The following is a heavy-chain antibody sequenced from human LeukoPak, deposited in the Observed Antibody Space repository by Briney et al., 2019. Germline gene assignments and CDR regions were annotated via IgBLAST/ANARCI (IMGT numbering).Heavy chain of an antibody. CDR1: GFTFSSYS. Sequence: GGSLRLSCAAPGFTFSSYSMNWVRQAPGKGLEWVSSISSSSSYIYYADSVKGRFTISRDNAKNSLYLQMNSLRAEDTAVYYCARASSEMATIYFDYWGQGTLVTVSS. D-gene: IGHD5-24*01. CDR2: ISSSSSYI. CDR3: ARASSEMATIYFDY. J-gene: IGHJ4*02. V-gene: IGHV3-21*01.